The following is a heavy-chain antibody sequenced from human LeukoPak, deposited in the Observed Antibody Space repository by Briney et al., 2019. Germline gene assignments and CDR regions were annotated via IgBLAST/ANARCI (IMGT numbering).Heavy chain of an antibody. CDR1: GYTFTSYG. CDR3: ARAPTYDSSGYYYDY. Sequence: GASVKVSCKASGYTFTSYGISWVRQAPGQGLEWMGWINPNSGGTNYAQKFQGRVTMTRDTSISTAYMELSRLRSDDTAVYYCARAPTYDSSGYYYDYWGQGTLVTVSS. CDR2: INPNSGGT. J-gene: IGHJ4*02. D-gene: IGHD3-22*01. V-gene: IGHV1-2*02.